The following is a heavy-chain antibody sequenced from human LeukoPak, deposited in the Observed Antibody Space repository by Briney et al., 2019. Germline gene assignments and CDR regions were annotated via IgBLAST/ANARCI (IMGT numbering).Heavy chain of an antibody. CDR3: ARERDYDSSGYYPVGAFDI. V-gene: IGHV4-38-2*02. D-gene: IGHD3-22*01. J-gene: IGHJ3*02. Sequence: PSETLSLTSTVSGYSISSGHYWGWIWQPPGKGLEWIGSIYHSGSTYYNPSLKSRVTISVDTSKNQFSLKLSSVTAADTAVYYCARERDYDSSGYYPVGAFDIWGQGTMVTVSS. CDR2: IYHSGST. CDR1: GYSISSGHY.